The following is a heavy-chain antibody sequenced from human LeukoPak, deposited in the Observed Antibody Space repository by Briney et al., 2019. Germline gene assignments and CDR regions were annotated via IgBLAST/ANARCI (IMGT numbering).Heavy chain of an antibody. V-gene: IGHV4-39*01. J-gene: IGHJ4*02. CDR1: GGSISSSSYY. D-gene: IGHD1-26*01. CDR3: AGHRETIVGAQGFDY. CDR2: IYYSGST. Sequence: SETLSLTCTVSGGSISSSSYYWGWIRQPPGKGLEWIGSIYYSGSTYYNPSLKSRVTISVDTSKNQFSLKLSSVTAADTAVYYCAGHRETIVGAQGFDYWGQGTLVTVSS.